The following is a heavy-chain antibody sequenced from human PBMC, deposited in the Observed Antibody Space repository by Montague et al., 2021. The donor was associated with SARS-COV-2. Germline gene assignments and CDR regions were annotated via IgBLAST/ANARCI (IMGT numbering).Heavy chain of an antibody. CDR3: ARREYSYGLGD. V-gene: IGHV4-39*01. CDR1: GGPISGSSDY. D-gene: IGHD5-18*01. Sequence: SETLSLTCTVTGGPISGSSDYWGWIRQSPGKGLEWIASVDYSGNTYYXXSLKSRITISVDTSKSQFSLKLNSVTAADTALYYCARREYSYGLGDWGQGTLVTVSS. J-gene: IGHJ4*02. CDR2: VDYSGNT.